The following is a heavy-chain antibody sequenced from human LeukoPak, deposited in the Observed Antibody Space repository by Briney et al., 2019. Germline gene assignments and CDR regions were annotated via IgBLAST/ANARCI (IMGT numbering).Heavy chain of an antibody. J-gene: IGHJ3*02. D-gene: IGHD6-13*01. CDR2: IWGDGSSK. V-gene: IGHV3-33*01. CDR1: GFTFSNYG. Sequence: GGSLRLSCAASGFTFSNYGMRWVRQAPGKGLEWVSVIWGDGSSKYYAESVKGRFTISRDNSKNTLYLQMNSLRAEDTAVYYCERDLYSSSWYGAFDIWGQGTMVTVSS. CDR3: ERDLYSSSWYGAFDI.